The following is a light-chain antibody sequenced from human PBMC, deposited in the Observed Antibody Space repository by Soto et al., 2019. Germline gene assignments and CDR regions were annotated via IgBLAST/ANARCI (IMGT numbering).Light chain of an antibody. V-gene: IGLV1-51*02. CDR1: SSNIGNSY. Sequence: QSVLTQPPSVSAAPGQKVTISCSGSSSNIGNSYVSWYQQLPGTAPKLLIYENNKRPSGIPDRFSVSKSGTSATLGITGLQTGDEADYYCGTWDSSLSAWVFGGGTKLTVL. J-gene: IGLJ3*02. CDR2: ENN. CDR3: GTWDSSLSAWV.